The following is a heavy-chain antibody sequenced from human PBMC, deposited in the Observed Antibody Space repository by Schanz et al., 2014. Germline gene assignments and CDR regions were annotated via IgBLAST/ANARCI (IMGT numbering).Heavy chain of an antibody. D-gene: IGHD2-2*01. CDR1: GYTFTSDS. CDR2: ISAYNGNT. Sequence: QVQLVQSGAEVKKPGASVKVSCKASGYTFTSDSMHWVRQAPGQGLEWMGWISAYNGNTNYAQKLQGRVTMTTDTSTGTAYMELRSLRSDDTAVYYCARDRRRYCSTASCLHDNWFDPWGQGTLVIVSS. J-gene: IGHJ5*02. CDR3: ARDRRRYCSTASCLHDNWFDP. V-gene: IGHV1-18*04.